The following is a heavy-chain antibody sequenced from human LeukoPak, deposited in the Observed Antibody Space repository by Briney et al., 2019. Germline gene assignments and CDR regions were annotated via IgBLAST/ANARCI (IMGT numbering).Heavy chain of an antibody. V-gene: IGHV3-21*01. CDR2: ISSSSSYI. D-gene: IGHD6-19*01. CDR3: VRVRGNGGWSSFTKRTIGWFDP. CDR1: GFTFSSYS. J-gene: IGHJ5*02. Sequence: GGSLRLSCAASGFTFSSYSMNWVRQAPGKGLEWVSSISSSSSYIYYADSVKGRFTISRDNAKNSLYLQMNSLRAEDTAVYYCVRVRGNGGWSSFTKRTIGWFDPWGQGTLVTVSS.